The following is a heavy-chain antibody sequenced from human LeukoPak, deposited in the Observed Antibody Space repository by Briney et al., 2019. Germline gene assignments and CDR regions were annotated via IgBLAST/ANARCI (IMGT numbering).Heavy chain of an antibody. V-gene: IGHV3-23*01. CDR3: AKDPVVFHGGSGWHYFDY. J-gene: IGHJ4*02. CDR1: GFSFSNYA. Sequence: GGSLRLSCAASGFSFSNYAMSWVRQAPGKGLEWVSIIGGSGGSTYYADSVYADSVKGRFTISRDNAKSTLYLQMNSLRAEDTAVYYCAKDPVVFHGGSGWHYFDYWGQGALVTVSS. D-gene: IGHD6-19*01. CDR2: IGGSGGST.